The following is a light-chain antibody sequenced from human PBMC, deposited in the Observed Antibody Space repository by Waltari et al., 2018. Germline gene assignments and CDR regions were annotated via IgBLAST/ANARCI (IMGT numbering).Light chain of an antibody. CDR1: ASNIGNSY. CDR3: GTWDNTLSAV. Sequence: QSVLTQPPSVSAAPGQKVTISCSGSASNIGNSYVSWYQQFPGAAPKVPIYGNDKRPTGIPDRFSGSKSGTSATLDITGLQTGDEADYYCGTWDNTLSAVFGGGTKVTVL. CDR2: GND. V-gene: IGLV1-51*02. J-gene: IGLJ2*01.